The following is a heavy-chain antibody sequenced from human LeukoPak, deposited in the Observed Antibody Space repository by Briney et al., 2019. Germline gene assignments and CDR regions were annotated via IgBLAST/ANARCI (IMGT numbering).Heavy chain of an antibody. D-gene: IGHD6-13*01. V-gene: IGHV4-61*08. CDR3: ARRGAAGLFDY. CDR2: IYYSGST. Sequence: SQTLSLTCAVSGGSISSGGYSWSWIRQPPGKGLEWIGYIYYSGSTNYNPSLKSRVTISVDTSKNQFSLKLSSVTAADTAVYYCARRGAAGLFDYWGQGTLVTVSS. J-gene: IGHJ4*02. CDR1: GGSISSGGYS.